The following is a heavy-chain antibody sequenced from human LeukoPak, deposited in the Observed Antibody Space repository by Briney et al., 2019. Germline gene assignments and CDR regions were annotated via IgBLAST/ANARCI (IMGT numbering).Heavy chain of an antibody. Sequence: RPSETLSLTCTVSGGSISSYYWSWIRQPPGKGLEWIGYTYYSGSTNYNPSPKSRVTISVDTSKNQFSLKLSSVTAADTAVYYCARDFYFDEDYYDSSGYYYGAFDIWGQGTMVTVSS. V-gene: IGHV4-59*12. D-gene: IGHD3-22*01. CDR2: TYYSGST. CDR3: ARDFYFDEDYYDSSGYYYGAFDI. CDR1: GGSISSYY. J-gene: IGHJ3*02.